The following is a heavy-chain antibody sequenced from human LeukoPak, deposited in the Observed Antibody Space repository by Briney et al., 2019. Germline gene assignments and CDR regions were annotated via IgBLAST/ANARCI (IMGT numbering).Heavy chain of an antibody. V-gene: IGHV1-69*04. CDR3: ASGEQQLGFDY. J-gene: IGHJ4*02. D-gene: IGHD6-13*01. Sequence: ASVKVSCKASGGTSSSYAISWVRQAPGQGLEWMGRIIPILGIANYAQKFQGRVTITADKSTSTAYMELSSLRSEDTAVYYCASGEQQLGFDYWGQGTLVTVSS. CDR2: IIPILGIA. CDR1: GGTSSSYA.